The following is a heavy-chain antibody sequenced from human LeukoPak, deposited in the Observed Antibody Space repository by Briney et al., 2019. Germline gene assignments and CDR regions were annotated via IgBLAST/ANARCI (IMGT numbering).Heavy chain of an antibody. CDR3: ARGGLLLQYYYGSGSYKNFDY. V-gene: IGHV4-34*01. D-gene: IGHD3-10*01. CDR2: INHSGST. Sequence: SETLSLTCAVYGGSFSGDFWSWIRQSPGEGLEWIGEINHSGSTNYNPSLKSRVTISVDTSKNQFSLKLSSVTAADTAVYYCARGGLLLQYYYGSGSYKNFDYWGQGTLVTVSS. CDR1: GGSFSGDF. J-gene: IGHJ4*02.